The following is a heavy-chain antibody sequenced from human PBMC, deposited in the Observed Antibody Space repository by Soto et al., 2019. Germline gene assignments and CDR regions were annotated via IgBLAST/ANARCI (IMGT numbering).Heavy chain of an antibody. Sequence: PSETLSLTCTVSGGSISSYYWSWIRQPPGKGLEWIGYIYYSGSTNYNPSLKSRVTISVGTSKNQFSLKLSSVTAADTAVYYCARVTRYDYGDYSLYYWGQGTLVTV. CDR2: IYYSGST. D-gene: IGHD4-17*01. J-gene: IGHJ4*02. V-gene: IGHV4-59*01. CDR3: ARVTRYDYGDYSLYY. CDR1: GGSISSYY.